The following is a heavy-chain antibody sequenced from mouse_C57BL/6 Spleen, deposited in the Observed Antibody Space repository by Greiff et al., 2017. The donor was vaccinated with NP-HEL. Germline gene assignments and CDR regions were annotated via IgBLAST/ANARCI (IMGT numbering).Heavy chain of an antibody. CDR2: IDPEDGET. V-gene: IGHV14-2*01. Sequence: EVQLQQSGAELVKPGASVKLSCTASGFNIKDYYMHWVKQRTEQGLEWIGRIDPEDGETKYAPKFQGKATITADTPSNKAYLHLSSLTSEDTAVYYCAYDSMDYWGQGTSVTVSS. CDR3: AYDSMDY. D-gene: IGHD2-4*01. CDR1: GFNIKDYY. J-gene: IGHJ4*01.